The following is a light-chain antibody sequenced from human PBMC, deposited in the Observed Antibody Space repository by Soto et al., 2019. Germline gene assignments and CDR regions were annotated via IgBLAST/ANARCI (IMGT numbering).Light chain of an antibody. J-gene: IGKJ2*01. CDR1: QSVRDDY. CDR2: FAS. CDR3: QQYGSSPRT. V-gene: IGKV3-20*01. Sequence: DIVLTQSPGSLSLSPGESAALSCRASQSVRDDYFAWYQQRPGQAPRLLISFASRRAAGIPDRFSSSGSGTDFTLTISRVEPEDLAVYFCQQYGSSPRTFGQGTKLEIK.